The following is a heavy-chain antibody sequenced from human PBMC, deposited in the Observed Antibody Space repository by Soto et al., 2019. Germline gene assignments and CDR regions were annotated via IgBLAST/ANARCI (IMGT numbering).Heavy chain of an antibody. CDR2: SNPNSGGT. CDR3: ARVAVAGTQNWFDP. CDR1: GYTFTGYY. V-gene: IGHV1-2*04. J-gene: IGHJ5*02. Sequence: QVQLVQSGAEVKKPGASVKVSCKASGYTFTGYYMHWVRQAPGQGLEWMGWSNPNSGGTNYAQKFQGWVTMTRDTSISTAYMELSRLRSDDTAVYYCARVAVAGTQNWFDPWGQGTLVTVSS. D-gene: IGHD6-19*01.